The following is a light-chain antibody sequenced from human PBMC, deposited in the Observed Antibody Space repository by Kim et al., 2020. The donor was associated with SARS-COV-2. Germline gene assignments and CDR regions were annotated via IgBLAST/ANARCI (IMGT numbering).Light chain of an antibody. V-gene: IGKV3-11*01. J-gene: IGKJ1*01. CDR2: RAS. CDR3: QHSKT. CDR1: ETIDSN. Sequence: EIVLTQSPVTLSLSPGQRATLSCRASETIDSNLAWYQVTPGQPPRLLIYRASDRPTGIPARFSGGGSGTDFTLTISSLDPEDFGSYYCQHSKTFGQGTKVDIK.